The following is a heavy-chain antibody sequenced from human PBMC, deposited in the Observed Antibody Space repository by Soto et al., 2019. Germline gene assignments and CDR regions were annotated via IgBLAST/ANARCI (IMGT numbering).Heavy chain of an antibody. CDR2: TSYDGNNK. CDR1: RFIFISYG. Sequence: QVQLVESGGGVVQPGRSLRLSCAAPRFIFISYGMHWVRQAPGKGLGWLAVTSYDGNNKYYGDSVKGRFTISRDESKNTLYLQMNSLRPEDTAVYYCASTVDTTMVTWALGNWGQGTLVTVSS. CDR3: ASTVDTTMVTWALGN. V-gene: IGHV3-30*03. D-gene: IGHD5-18*01. J-gene: IGHJ1*01.